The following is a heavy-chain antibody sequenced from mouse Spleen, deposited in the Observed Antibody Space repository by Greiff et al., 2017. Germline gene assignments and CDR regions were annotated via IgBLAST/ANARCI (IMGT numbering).Heavy chain of an antibody. CDR2: ISGGGSYT. Sequence: EVKLVESGGGLVKPGGSLKLSCAASGFTFSSYGMSWVRQTPEKRLEWVATISGGGSYTYYPDSVKGRFTISRDNAKNNLYLQMSSLRSEDTALYYCARHRGNYYFDYWGQGTTLTVSS. J-gene: IGHJ2*01. V-gene: IGHV5-9-2*01. CDR3: ARHRGNYYFDY. CDR1: GFTFSSYG. D-gene: IGHD2-1*01.